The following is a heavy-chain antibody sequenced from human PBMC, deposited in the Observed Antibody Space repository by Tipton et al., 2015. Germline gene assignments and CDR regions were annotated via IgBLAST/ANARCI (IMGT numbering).Heavy chain of an antibody. CDR2: IYYSGATT. V-gene: IGHV4-61*01. CDR1: GGSITNPSYY. D-gene: IGHD3-3*01. J-gene: IGHJ5*02. Sequence: TLSLTCTVSGGSITNPSYYWSWIRQPPGKGLEWIGYIYYSGATTKFNPSLKSRVTISVDTSKNQFSLKLSSVTAADTAVYYCARHITISGVVIIPNWFDPWGQGTLVTVSS. CDR3: ARHITISGVVIIPNWFDP.